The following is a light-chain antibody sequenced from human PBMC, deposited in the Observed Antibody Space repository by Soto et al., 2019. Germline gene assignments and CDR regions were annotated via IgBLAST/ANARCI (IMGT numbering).Light chain of an antibody. Sequence: DIQMTQSPSTLSGSVGDRVTITCRASQSIGSWLAWYQQKPGKAPKLLIYKASSLESGVPSRFSGSGSGTEFTLTISSLQPDDFASYYCQQYGSYSPWTFGQGTKVEIK. CDR1: QSIGSW. V-gene: IGKV1-5*03. J-gene: IGKJ1*01. CDR2: KAS. CDR3: QQYGSYSPWT.